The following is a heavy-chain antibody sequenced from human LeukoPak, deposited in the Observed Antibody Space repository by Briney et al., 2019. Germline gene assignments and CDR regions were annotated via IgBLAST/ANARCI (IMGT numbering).Heavy chain of an antibody. D-gene: IGHD3-22*01. Sequence: GASVKVSRKASGGTFSSYAISWVRQAPGQGLEWMGGIIPIFGTANYAQKFQGRVTITADESTSTAYMELSSLRSEDTAVYYCARDDSSGYSFLGYWGQGTLVTVSS. CDR2: IIPIFGTA. J-gene: IGHJ4*02. V-gene: IGHV1-69*13. CDR1: GGTFSSYA. CDR3: ARDDSSGYSFLGY.